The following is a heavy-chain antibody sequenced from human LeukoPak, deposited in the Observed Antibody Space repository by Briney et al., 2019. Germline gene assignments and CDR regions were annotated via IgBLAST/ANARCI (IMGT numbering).Heavy chain of an antibody. CDR2: ISSSSNYI. CDR3: ARDRASYSSSWYTFDY. V-gene: IGHV3-21*01. Sequence: PGGSLRLSCAASGFTFSSYSMNWVRQAPGKGLEWVSSISSSSNYIYYADSVKGRFTISRDNAKNSLYLQMNSLRAEDTAVYYCARDRASYSSSWYTFDYWGQGTLVTVSS. J-gene: IGHJ4*02. D-gene: IGHD6-13*01. CDR1: GFTFSSYS.